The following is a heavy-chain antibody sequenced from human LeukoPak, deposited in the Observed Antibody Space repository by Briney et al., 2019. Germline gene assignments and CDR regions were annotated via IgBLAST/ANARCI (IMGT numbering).Heavy chain of an antibody. J-gene: IGHJ4*02. CDR1: GFTFSSYA. CDR2: ISGSGGDT. CDR3: ARTGSSGYPV. V-gene: IGHV3-23*01. Sequence: GGSLRLSCVASGFTFSSYAMSWVRQAPGKGLEWVSTISGSGGDTYYADSVKGRFTISRDNSKNTLYLQMNSLRAEDTAVYYCARTGSSGYPVWGQGTLVTVSS. D-gene: IGHD3-22*01.